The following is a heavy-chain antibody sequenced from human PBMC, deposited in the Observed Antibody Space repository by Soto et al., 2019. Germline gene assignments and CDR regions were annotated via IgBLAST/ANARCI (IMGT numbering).Heavy chain of an antibody. Sequence: EVQLLESGGGLVQPGGSLRLSCAASGFTFSSYAMSWVRQAPGKGLEWVSAITISGGSTYYADSVKGRFTISRDNSKNTLYLQMNSLRAEDTAVYYCANSVYGSGPGYWGQGTLVTVSS. V-gene: IGHV3-23*01. CDR3: ANSVYGSGPGY. D-gene: IGHD2-15*01. CDR1: GFTFSSYA. J-gene: IGHJ4*02. CDR2: ITISGGST.